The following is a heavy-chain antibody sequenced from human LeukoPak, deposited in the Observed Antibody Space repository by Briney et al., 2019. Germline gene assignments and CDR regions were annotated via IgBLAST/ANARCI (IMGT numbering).Heavy chain of an antibody. Sequence: GASVKVSCKASGYTFTGYYMHWVRQAPGQGLEWMGWINPNSGGTNYAQKFQGRVTMTRDTSISTAYMELSRLRSEDTAVYYCARVRGLQSPFDYWGQGTLVTVSS. D-gene: IGHD5-24*01. CDR2: INPNSGGT. CDR1: GYTFTGYY. J-gene: IGHJ4*02. CDR3: ARVRGLQSPFDY. V-gene: IGHV1-2*02.